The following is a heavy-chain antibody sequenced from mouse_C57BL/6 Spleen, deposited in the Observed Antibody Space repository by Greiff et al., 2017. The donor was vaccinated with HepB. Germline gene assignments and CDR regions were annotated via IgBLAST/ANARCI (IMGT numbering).Heavy chain of an antibody. V-gene: IGHV7-3*01. CDR2: IRNKANGYTT. CDR3: ARYYRSSGDYDIDY. CDR1: GFTFTDYY. D-gene: IGHD1-1*01. Sequence: EVQVVESGGGLVQPGGSLSLSCAASGFTFTDYYMSWVRQPPGKALEWLGFIRNKANGYTTEYSESVKGRFTISRDNSQSILYLQMNALRAEASATYYCARYYRSSGDYDIDYWGQGTSVTVSS. J-gene: IGHJ4*01.